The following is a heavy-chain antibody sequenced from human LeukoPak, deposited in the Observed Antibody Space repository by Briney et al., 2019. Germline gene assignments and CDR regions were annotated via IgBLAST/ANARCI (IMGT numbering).Heavy chain of an antibody. D-gene: IGHD3-22*01. CDR1: GGSFSGYY. Sequence: TSETLSLTCAVYGGSFSGYYWSWIRQPPGKGLEWIGEINHSGSTNYNPSLKSRVTISVDTSKNQFSLKLSSVTAADTAVYYCARESPHALYDSSGYFWFDPWGQGTLVTVSS. V-gene: IGHV4-34*01. J-gene: IGHJ5*02. CDR2: INHSGST. CDR3: ARESPHALYDSSGYFWFDP.